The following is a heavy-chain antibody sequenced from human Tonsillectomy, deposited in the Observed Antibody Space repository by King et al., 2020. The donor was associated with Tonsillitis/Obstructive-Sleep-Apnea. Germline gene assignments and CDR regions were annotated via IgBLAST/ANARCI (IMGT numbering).Heavy chain of an antibody. CDR1: GFTFDDYA. V-gene: IGHV3-9*01. Sequence: VQLVESGGGLVQPGRSLRLSCAAPGFTFDDYAMNWFRQAPGKGLEWVSSVNWNSRSIGYADSVKGRLTVSRDNAKNSLYLQMNSLRAEDTASYYCAKGGITIHYYMDVWGKGTTVTVSS. CDR2: VNWNSRSI. CDR3: AKGGITIHYYMDV. D-gene: IGHD3-3*01. J-gene: IGHJ6*03.